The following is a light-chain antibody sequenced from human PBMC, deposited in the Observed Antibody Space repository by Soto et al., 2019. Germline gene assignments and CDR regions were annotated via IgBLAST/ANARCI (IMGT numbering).Light chain of an antibody. Sequence: EIVLTQSPSTLSLSPGDRATLSCRASQSVSSNYLAWYQQKPGQAPRLLIYVASIRATGIPDRFSGSGSGADFTLTIRRLEPEDFAVYYCQQYGSSPRTFGQGTKVEIK. CDR2: VAS. CDR1: QSVSSNY. V-gene: IGKV3-20*01. J-gene: IGKJ1*01. CDR3: QQYGSSPRT.